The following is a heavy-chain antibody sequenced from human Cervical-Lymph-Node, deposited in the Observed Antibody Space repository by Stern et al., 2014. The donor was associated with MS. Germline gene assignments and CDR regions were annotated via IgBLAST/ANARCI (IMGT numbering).Heavy chain of an antibody. D-gene: IGHD2-15*01. CDR3: ARDVPYCNGVTCHHVLAY. CDR1: GGSFSHYA. V-gene: IGHV1-69*01. J-gene: IGHJ4*02. Sequence: VQLVQSGAEVKKPGSSVKVSCKASGGSFSHYAISWVRQAPGQGLEWMGGIIPILGTATYAQKLQGRVTISADEYTNTANTGLRTLRSEDTATFYCARDVPYCNGVTCHHVLAYWGQGTLVTVSS. CDR2: IIPILGTA.